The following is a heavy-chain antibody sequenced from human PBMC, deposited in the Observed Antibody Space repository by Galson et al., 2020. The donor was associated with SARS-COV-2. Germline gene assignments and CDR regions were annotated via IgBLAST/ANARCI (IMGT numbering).Heavy chain of an antibody. CDR2: LYPGQSDT. CDR3: ARQSGYIGVGAAGIVFDH. J-gene: IGHJ4*02. D-gene: IGHD1-26*01. V-gene: IGHV5-51*01. Sequence: KIGESPKITCKGTGYSTTSYSIGWVRKMPGNGMESLGPLYPGQSDTRYSQSFQDQVNISVHKSISTAYMQWSSLKASDRAMYDCARQSGYIGVGAAGIVFDHWGLGTRVTVSS. CDR1: GYSTTSYS.